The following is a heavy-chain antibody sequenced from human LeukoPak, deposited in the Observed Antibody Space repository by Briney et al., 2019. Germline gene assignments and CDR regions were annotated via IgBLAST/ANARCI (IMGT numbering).Heavy chain of an antibody. Sequence: ASVKVSCRASGYTFTNYGILWVCQAPGQGLVWMGWISAYSGNTNYAQKLQGRVTMTTETSTSTAYMELESLRSDDTAVYYCAISQGSYYDSSGYLGGDYWGQGTLVTVSS. CDR3: AISQGSYYDSSGYLGGDY. CDR2: ISAYSGNT. J-gene: IGHJ4*02. CDR1: GYTFTNYG. V-gene: IGHV1-18*01. D-gene: IGHD3-22*01.